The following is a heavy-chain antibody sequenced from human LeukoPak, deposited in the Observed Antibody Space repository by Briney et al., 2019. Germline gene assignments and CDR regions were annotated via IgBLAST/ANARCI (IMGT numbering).Heavy chain of an antibody. D-gene: IGHD3-9*01. Sequence: GGSLRLSCAASGFTVGSNYMSWVRQAPGKGLEWVSVIYSGGSTYYADSVKGRFAISRDNSKNTLYLQMNSLRAEDTAVYYCARDGLDFDWSLFPLGYWGQGTLVTVSS. J-gene: IGHJ4*02. CDR3: ARDGLDFDWSLFPLGY. CDR1: GFTVGSNY. V-gene: IGHV3-53*01. CDR2: IYSGGST.